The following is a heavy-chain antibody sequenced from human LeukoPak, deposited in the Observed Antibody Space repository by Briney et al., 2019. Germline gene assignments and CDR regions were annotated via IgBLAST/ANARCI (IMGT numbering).Heavy chain of an antibody. D-gene: IGHD6-13*01. CDR2: IKQDGSEK. CDR1: GYTFNNYW. Sequence: PGGSLRLSCAASGYTFNNYWMNWVRQAPGKGLEWVVAIKQDGSEKYYVDSVKGRFTISRDNAKNSLYLQMNSLRAEDTAVYYCARVAGTPFDYWGQGTLVTVSS. J-gene: IGHJ4*02. CDR3: ARVAGTPFDY. V-gene: IGHV3-7*01.